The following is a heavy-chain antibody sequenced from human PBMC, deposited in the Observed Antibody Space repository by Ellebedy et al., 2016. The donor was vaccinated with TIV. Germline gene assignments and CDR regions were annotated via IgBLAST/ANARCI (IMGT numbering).Heavy chain of an antibody. CDR2: IVFSGTAA. J-gene: IGHJ4*02. CDR3: ARDGSEWSRDY. V-gene: IGHV3-21*01. D-gene: IGHD3-3*01. CDR1: GFTFNIAG. Sequence: GESLKISCAASGFTFNIAGMNWVRQAPGKGLEWVGTIVFSGTAAYYSDSVKGRFIISRDNDKNSLFLQMNSLRVEDTAVYYCARDGSEWSRDYWGQGTLVTVSS.